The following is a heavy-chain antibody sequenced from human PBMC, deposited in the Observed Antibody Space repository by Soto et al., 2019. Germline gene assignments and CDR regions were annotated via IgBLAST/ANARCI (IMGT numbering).Heavy chain of an antibody. CDR3: ARAGDLGIRWFDP. J-gene: IGHJ5*02. CDR2: ISSSSSYT. D-gene: IGHD2-21*01. V-gene: IGHV3-11*06. Sequence: QVQLVESGGGLVKPGGSLRLSCAASGFTFSYYYMSWIRQAPGKGLEWVSYISSSSSYTNYADAVKGRFTISRDNAKNSLYLQMNSLRAEDTAVYYCARAGDLGIRWFDPWGQGTLVTVSS. CDR1: GFTFSYYY.